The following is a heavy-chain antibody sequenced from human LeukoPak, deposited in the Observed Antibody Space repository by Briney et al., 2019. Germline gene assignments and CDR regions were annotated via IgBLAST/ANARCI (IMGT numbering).Heavy chain of an antibody. CDR3: ARDRASSPYYYDSSNHLFDY. CDR2: ISAYNGNT. J-gene: IGHJ4*02. Sequence: VASVKVSCEASGYTFTSYGISWVRQAPGQGLEWMGWISAYNGNTNYAQKLQGRVTMTTDTSTSTAYMELRSLRSDDTAVYYCARDRASSPYYYDSSNHLFDYWGQGTLVTVSS. V-gene: IGHV1-18*01. D-gene: IGHD3-22*01. CDR1: GYTFTSYG.